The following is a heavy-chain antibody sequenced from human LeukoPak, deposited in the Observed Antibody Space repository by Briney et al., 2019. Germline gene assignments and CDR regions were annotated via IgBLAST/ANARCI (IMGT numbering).Heavy chain of an antibody. CDR1: GFTFSSYA. CDR2: ISGSGGST. Sequence: GGSLRLSCAASGFTFSSYAMSWVRQAPGKGLEWVSAISGSGGSTYYADSVKGRFTISRGNSKNTLYLQMNSLRAEDAAVYYCAKLGGYSYGNAFDIWGQGTMVTVSS. CDR3: AKLGGYSYGNAFDI. J-gene: IGHJ3*02. V-gene: IGHV3-23*01. D-gene: IGHD5-18*01.